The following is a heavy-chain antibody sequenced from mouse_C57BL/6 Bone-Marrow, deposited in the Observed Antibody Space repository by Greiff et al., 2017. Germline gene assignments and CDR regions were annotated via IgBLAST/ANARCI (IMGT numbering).Heavy chain of an antibody. V-gene: IGHV5-4*03. CDR3: ARLTTPVLDV. D-gene: IGHD1-1*01. Sequence: EVKVVESGGGLVKPGGSLKLSCAASGFTFSSYAMSWVRQTPEKRLEWVATISDGGSYTYYPDNVKGRFTISRDNAKNNLYLQMSHLKSEDTDVYYCARLTTPVLDVWGTGTTVTVSS. CDR1: GFTFSSYA. J-gene: IGHJ1*03. CDR2: ISDGGSYT.